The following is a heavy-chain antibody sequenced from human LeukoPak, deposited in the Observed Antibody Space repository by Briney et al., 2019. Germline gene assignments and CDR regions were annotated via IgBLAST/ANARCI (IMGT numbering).Heavy chain of an antibody. V-gene: IGHV3-48*02. D-gene: IGHD6-19*01. CDR1: GFTFSPHS. CDR2: ISSSSSTI. CDR3: ARGRAMAGTANNFFDS. J-gene: IGHJ4*02. Sequence: GGSLRLSCAASGFTFSPHSMNCVRQAPGKGLEWVSYISSSSSTIYYADSVKGRFTISRDSAKNSLFLQMNSLRDEDTAVYYCARGRAMAGTANNFFDSWGQGTLVTVSS.